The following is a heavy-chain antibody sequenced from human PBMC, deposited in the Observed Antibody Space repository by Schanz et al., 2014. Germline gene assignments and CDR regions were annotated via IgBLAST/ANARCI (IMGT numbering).Heavy chain of an antibody. J-gene: IGHJ4*02. CDR3: ARDGEAAADCDY. Sequence: QVQLVQSGAEVKKPGASVKVSCKASGYTFTSYYMHWVRQAPGQGLEWMGIINPSGGSTSYAQKCQGRVTMTRDTSTSTVYMELSSLRSEDTAVYYCARDGEAAADCDYWGQGTLVNVYS. CDR1: GYTFTSYY. V-gene: IGHV1-46*03. D-gene: IGHD6-13*01. CDR2: INPSGGST.